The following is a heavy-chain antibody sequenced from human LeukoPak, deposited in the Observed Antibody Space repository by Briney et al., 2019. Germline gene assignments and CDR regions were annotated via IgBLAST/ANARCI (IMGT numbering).Heavy chain of an antibody. Sequence: GASVKVSCKASGGTFSSYAISWVRQAPGQGLEWMGGIIPIFGTANYAQKFQGRVTITADESTSTAYMELSSLRSEDTAVYYCARAGDYYDSSGYYSFDYWGQGTLVTVSS. CDR2: IIPIFGTA. V-gene: IGHV1-69*13. CDR1: GGTFSSYA. J-gene: IGHJ4*02. CDR3: ARAGDYYDSSGYYSFDY. D-gene: IGHD3-22*01.